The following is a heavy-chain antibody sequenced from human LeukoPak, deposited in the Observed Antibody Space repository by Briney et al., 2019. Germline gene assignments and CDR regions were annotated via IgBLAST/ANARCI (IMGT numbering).Heavy chain of an antibody. CDR1: GGSISSGGYS. D-gene: IGHD5-18*01. CDR2: IYHSGST. Sequence: SETLSLTCAVSGGSISSGGYSWSWIRQPPGKGLEWIGYIYHSGSTYYNPSLKSRVTISVDRSKNQFSLKLSSVTAADTAVYYCARVGITAMVTYPHLYFDYWGQGTLVTVCS. CDR3: ARVGITAMVTYPHLYFDY. J-gene: IGHJ4*02. V-gene: IGHV4-30-2*01.